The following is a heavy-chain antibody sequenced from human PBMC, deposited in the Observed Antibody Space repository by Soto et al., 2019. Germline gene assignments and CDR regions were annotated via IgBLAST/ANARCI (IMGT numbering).Heavy chain of an antibody. CDR3: ARSIAVAEWSTFDY. Sequence: SETLSLTCTVSGGSISSYYWSWIRQPPGKGLEWIGYIYYSGSTNYNPSLKSRVTISVDTSKNQFSLKLSSVTAADTAVYYCARSIAVAEWSTFDYWGQGTLVTVSS. D-gene: IGHD6-19*01. CDR1: GGSISSYY. J-gene: IGHJ4*02. CDR2: IYYSGST. V-gene: IGHV4-59*01.